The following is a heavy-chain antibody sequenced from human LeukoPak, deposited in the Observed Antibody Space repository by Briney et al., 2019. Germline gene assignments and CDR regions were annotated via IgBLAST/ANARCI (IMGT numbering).Heavy chain of an antibody. CDR3: ATLIRVCFDY. CDR2: ISYDGSNK. D-gene: IGHD3-10*01. CDR1: GFTFSSYA. J-gene: IGHJ4*02. V-gene: IGHV3-30-3*01. Sequence: GGSLRLSCAAYGFTFSSYAMHWVRQAPGKGLEWVAVISYDGSNKYYADSVKGRFTISRDNSKNTLYLQMNSLRAEDTAVYYCATLIRVCFDYWGQGTLVTVSS.